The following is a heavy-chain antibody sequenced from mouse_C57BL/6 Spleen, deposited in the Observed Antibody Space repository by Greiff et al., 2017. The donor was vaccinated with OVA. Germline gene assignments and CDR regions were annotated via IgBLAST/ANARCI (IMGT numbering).Heavy chain of an antibody. Sequence: VQLQQSGAELVRPGASVKLSCTASGFNIKDDYMHWVKQRPEQGLEWIGWIDPENGDTEYASKFQGKATITADTSSKTAYLQLSSLTSEDTAVYYCTTSEEGPGFAYWGQGTLVTVSA. CDR3: TTSEEGPGFAY. CDR1: GFNIKDDY. V-gene: IGHV14-4*01. CDR2: IDPENGDT. J-gene: IGHJ3*01.